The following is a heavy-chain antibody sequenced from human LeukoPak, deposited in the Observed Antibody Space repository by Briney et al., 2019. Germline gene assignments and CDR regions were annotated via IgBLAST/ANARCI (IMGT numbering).Heavy chain of an antibody. J-gene: IGHJ3*02. D-gene: IGHD2-2*01. V-gene: IGHV4-59*01. Sequence: PSETLSLTCTVSGGSISSYYWSWIRQPPGKGLEWIGYIYYSGSTNYNPSLKSRVSISVDTSKNQFSLKLSSVTAADTAVYYCARAIVVVPAAMPDAFDIWGQGTMVTVSS. CDR3: ARAIVVVPAAMPDAFDI. CDR1: GGSISSYY. CDR2: IYYSGST.